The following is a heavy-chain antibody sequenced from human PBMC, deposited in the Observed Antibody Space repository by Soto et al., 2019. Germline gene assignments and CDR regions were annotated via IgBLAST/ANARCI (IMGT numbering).Heavy chain of an antibody. V-gene: IGHV3-21*06. CDR3: ARDLRGHYGP. J-gene: IGHJ3*01. D-gene: IGHD4-17*01. CDR2: VSGSSSYI. Sequence: GGSLSLSCEGSGFNFRSFNMMWVRQAPGKGLEWVSSVSGSSSYIYYADSVKGRFTVSRDNANNLVSLQMNGLRPEDTAMYYCARDLRGHYGPWGQGTMVTVSS. CDR1: GFNFRSFN.